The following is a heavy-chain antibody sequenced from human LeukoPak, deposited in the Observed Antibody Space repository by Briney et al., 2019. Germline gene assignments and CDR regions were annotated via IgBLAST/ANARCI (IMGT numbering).Heavy chain of an antibody. V-gene: IGHV3-74*03. D-gene: IGHD1-26*01. CDR2: IKSDESSA. CDR3: ATVFKGSSLEDY. J-gene: IGHJ4*02. CDR1: GFSITNNW. Sequence: GGSLRLSCVASGFSITNNWMYWVRQAPGRGLVWVSRIKSDESSAAYADSVKGRFTISRDNAKNTLYLQMNSLRVEDTAVYYCATVFKGSSLEDYWGQGTLVTVSS.